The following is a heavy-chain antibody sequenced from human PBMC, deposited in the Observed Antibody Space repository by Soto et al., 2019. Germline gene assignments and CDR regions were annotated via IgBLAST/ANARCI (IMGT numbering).Heavy chain of an antibody. V-gene: IGHV4-39*01. CDR2: IYYRGTT. CDR3: ANTPSTRGVAAFDI. J-gene: IGHJ3*02. Sequence: SETLSLTSTVSAASIRSSSSYWGWILHPPGKGLEWIGSIYYRGTTYYNPSLKSRVTIYVDTSKNQFSLKLNSVTAADTAVYYCANTPSTRGVAAFDIWGQGTMVT. CDR1: AASIRSSSSY. D-gene: IGHD2-8*01.